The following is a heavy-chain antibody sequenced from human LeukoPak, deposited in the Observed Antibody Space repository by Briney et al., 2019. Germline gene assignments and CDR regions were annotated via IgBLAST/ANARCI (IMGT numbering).Heavy chain of an antibody. CDR1: GFTFSSYS. V-gene: IGHV3-48*04. J-gene: IGHJ4*02. Sequence: GGSLRLSCAASGFTFSSYSMSWIRQAPGKGLEWVSYISSSGSTIYYADSVKGRFTISRDNAKNSLYLQMNSLRAEDTAVYYCATSGYSSGWYAYWGQGTLVTVSS. CDR2: ISSSGSTI. CDR3: ATSGYSSGWYAY. D-gene: IGHD6-19*01.